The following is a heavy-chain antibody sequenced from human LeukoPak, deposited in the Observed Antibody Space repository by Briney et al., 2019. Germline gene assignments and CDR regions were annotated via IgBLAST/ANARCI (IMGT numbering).Heavy chain of an antibody. Sequence: PSETLSLTCTVSRGSISTSNYYWGWVRQPPGKALEWIGYIYYSGSTNYNPSLKSRVTISVDTSKNQFSLKLSSVTAADTAVYYCARVDILTGYYPFDYWGQGTLVTVSS. CDR2: IYYSGST. J-gene: IGHJ4*02. CDR3: ARVDILTGYYPFDY. D-gene: IGHD3-9*01. V-gene: IGHV4-39*01. CDR1: RGSISTSNYY.